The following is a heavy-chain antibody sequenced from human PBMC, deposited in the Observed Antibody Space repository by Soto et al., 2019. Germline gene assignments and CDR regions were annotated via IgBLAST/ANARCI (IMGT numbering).Heavy chain of an antibody. D-gene: IGHD2-15*01. V-gene: IGHV2-5*02. CDR1: GFSLSTSGVG. CDR3: AHKGGRGAGMDV. J-gene: IGHJ6*02. Sequence: QITLKESGPTLVKPTQTLTLTCTLSGFSLSTSGVGVGWIRQPPGKALEWLALIYWDEDKRYSPSLKSRLTIAKDTSTHAVVLTMTTMDPVDTGTYYCAHKGGRGAGMDVWGQGATVTVSS. CDR2: IYWDEDK.